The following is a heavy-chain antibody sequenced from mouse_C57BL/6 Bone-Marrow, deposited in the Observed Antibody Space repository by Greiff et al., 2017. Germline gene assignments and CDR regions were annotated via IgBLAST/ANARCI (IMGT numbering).Heavy chain of an antibody. V-gene: IGHV14-3*01. J-gene: IGHJ4*01. D-gene: IGHD4-1*01. Sequence: EVKLVESVAELVRPGASVKLSCTASGFNIKNTYMHWVKQRPEQGLEWIGRIDPANGNTKYAPKFQGKATITADTSSNTAYLQLSSLTSEDTAIYYCLTGPYYYAMDYWGQGTSVTVSS. CDR1: GFNIKNTY. CDR3: LTGPYYYAMDY. CDR2: IDPANGNT.